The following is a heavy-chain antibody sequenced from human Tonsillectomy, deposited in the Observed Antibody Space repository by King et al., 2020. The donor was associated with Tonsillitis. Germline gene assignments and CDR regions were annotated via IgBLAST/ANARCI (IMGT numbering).Heavy chain of an antibody. D-gene: IGHD2-8*01. Sequence: QLQESGPGLVKPSQTLSLTCTVSGGSISSGDYYWSWIRQPPGKGLEWIGYIYYSGSTYYNPSLKSRITISLDTSKNQFSLKLTSVTAADTAVYYCARVREVYNFDYWGQGTLVTVSS. CDR2: IYYSGST. CDR1: GGSISSGDYY. J-gene: IGHJ4*02. V-gene: IGHV4-30-4*01. CDR3: ARVREVYNFDY.